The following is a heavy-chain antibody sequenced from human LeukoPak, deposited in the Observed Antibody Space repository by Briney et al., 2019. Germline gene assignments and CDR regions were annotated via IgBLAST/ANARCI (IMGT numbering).Heavy chain of an antibody. J-gene: IGHJ4*02. CDR3: STGGGASRFSDYAAY. D-gene: IGHD4-17*01. CDR1: GFTFINGR. Sequence: GGSLRLSCTTSGFTFINGRVNCVRQAPGKGLEWVGRIRAKTEGATTDFAAPVKGRFTISRDDSKNTLYLQMNSLKTEDTAVYYCSTGGGASRFSDYAAYWGQGTLVTVSS. V-gene: IGHV3-15*07. CDR2: IRAKTEGATT.